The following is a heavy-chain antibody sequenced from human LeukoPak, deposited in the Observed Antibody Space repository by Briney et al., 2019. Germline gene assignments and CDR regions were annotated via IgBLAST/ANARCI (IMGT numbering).Heavy chain of an antibody. J-gene: IGHJ4*02. D-gene: IGHD2-8*01. CDR3: ARLGGYCSNGECYTGYFDD. CDR2: IYYSGST. V-gene: IGHV4-59*08. CDR1: GGSISSHY. Sequence: SETLSLTCTVSGGSISSHYWSWIRQPPGKGLEWIGYIYYSGSTNYNPSLKSRVTILVDMSKNQFSLKLSSVTAADTAVYYCARLGGYCSNGECYTGYFDDWGQGALATVSS.